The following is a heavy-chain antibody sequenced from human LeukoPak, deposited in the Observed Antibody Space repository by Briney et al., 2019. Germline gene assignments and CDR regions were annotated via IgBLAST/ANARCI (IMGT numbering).Heavy chain of an antibody. CDR1: GFTFSNAW. D-gene: IGHD5-12*01. Sequence: GGSLRLSCAASGFTFSNAWLSWVRQAPEKGLEWVGRIKSKVTGETIHYAAPVKGRFTISRDDSKNTLYLQMNSLRTEDTAMYYCVTTVGYTGYDWGYWGQGTLVTVSS. V-gene: IGHV3-15*01. CDR2: IKSKVTGETI. CDR3: VTTVGYTGYDWGY. J-gene: IGHJ4*02.